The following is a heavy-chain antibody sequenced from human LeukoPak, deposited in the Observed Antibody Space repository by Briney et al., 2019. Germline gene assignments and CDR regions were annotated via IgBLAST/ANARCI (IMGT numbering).Heavy chain of an antibody. CDR2: IYYSGST. D-gene: IGHD3-22*01. CDR1: GGSISSSSYY. J-gene: IGHJ4*02. V-gene: IGHV4-39*01. Sequence: SETLSLTCTVSGGSISSSSYYWGWIRQPPGKGLEWIGSIYYSGSTYYNPSLKSRVTISVGTSKNQFSLKLSSVTAADTAVYYCARPPPPYYYDSSGYGSDYWGQGTLVTVSS. CDR3: ARPPPPYYYDSSGYGSDY.